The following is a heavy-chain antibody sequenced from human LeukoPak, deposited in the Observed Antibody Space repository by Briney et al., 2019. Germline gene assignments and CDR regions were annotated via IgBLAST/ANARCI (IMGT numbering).Heavy chain of an antibody. V-gene: IGHV3-15*01. CDR2: IKRKIDGGTI. J-gene: IGHJ4*02. Sequence: SGGSLRLSCVVSGFTVTSNDMSWVRQAPGKGLEWGGRIKRKIDGGTIDYAAPVKGRCTTSSDDSRNTLYLPMNSLNTEDTAVYPCTTRRQDGCWGQGTLVTVS. CDR1: GFTVTSND. CDR3: TTRRQDGC.